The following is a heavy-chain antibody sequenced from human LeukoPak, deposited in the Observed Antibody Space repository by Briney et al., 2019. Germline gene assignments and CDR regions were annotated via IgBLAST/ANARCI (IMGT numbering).Heavy chain of an antibody. CDR3: ARGYGRGVVDY. CDR2: MNRDGSDK. CDR1: GFTFSNSW. V-gene: IGHV3-7*01. Sequence: PGGSLRLSCAASGFTFSNSWMIWIRQAPGKGLEWVANMNRDGSDKYHVASVKGRFTISRDNAENSLYLQMNSLRAEDTAVYYCARGYGRGVVDYWGQGTLVTVSS. D-gene: IGHD4-17*01. J-gene: IGHJ4*02.